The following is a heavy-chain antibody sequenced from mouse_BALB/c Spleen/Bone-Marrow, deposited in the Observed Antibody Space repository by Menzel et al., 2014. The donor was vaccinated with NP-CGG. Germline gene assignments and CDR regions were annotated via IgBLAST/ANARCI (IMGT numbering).Heavy chain of an antibody. CDR1: GYTFTRYW. Sequence: QVQLKESGAELVKPGASVKISCKASGYTFTRYWMNWVKQRPGQAVEWIGEIDPSDSYTNNNQKFKDKAALTVDKSSSTAYMQLSSLTSEDSAVYYCARRGTTAKDYAMDYWGQGTSVTVSS. CDR3: ARRGTTAKDYAMDY. J-gene: IGHJ4*01. V-gene: IGHV1S126*01. CDR2: IDPSDSYT. D-gene: IGHD1-2*01.